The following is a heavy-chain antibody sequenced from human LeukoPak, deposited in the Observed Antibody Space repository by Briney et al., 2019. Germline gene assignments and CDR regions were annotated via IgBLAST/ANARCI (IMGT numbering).Heavy chain of an antibody. CDR3: TKTGARYSASSNFDS. CDR2: ISNSGDNT. CDR1: GFPFTTYA. J-gene: IGHJ4*02. D-gene: IGHD6-6*01. Sequence: GGSLRLSCAASGFPFTTYAMSWVRQPPGKGLEWVSAISNSGDNTYYADSVKGRFTISRDNSKNTFFLQMNSLRAEDTAMYYCTKTGARYSASSNFDSCGQGALVTVSS. V-gene: IGHV3-23*01.